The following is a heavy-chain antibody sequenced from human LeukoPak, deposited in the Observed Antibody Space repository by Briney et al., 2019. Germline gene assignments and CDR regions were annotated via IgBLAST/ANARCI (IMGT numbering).Heavy chain of an antibody. CDR1: GGSISSSSYY. J-gene: IGHJ4*02. Sequence: SETLSLTCTVSGGSISSSSYYWGWIRQPPGKGLEWIGSIYYSGSTYYNPSLKSRVTISVDTSKNQFSLKLSSVTAADTAVYYCASISNYGSVLIDYWGQGTLVTVSS. V-gene: IGHV4-39*07. CDR2: IYYSGST. D-gene: IGHD3-10*01. CDR3: ASISNYGSVLIDY.